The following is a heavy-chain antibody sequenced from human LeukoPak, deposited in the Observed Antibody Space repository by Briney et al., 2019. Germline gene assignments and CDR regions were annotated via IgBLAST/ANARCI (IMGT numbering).Heavy chain of an antibody. V-gene: IGHV1-2*04. CDR3: ARGGLDCSSTSCYISGMDV. CDR1: GYTFTGYY. CDR2: INPNSGGT. D-gene: IGHD2-2*02. Sequence: GASVKVSCKASGYTFTGYYMHWVRQAPGQGLEWMGWINPNSGGTNYAQKFQGWVTMTRDTSISTAYMELSRLRSDDTAVYYCARGGLDCSSTSCYISGMDVWGQGTTVTVSS. J-gene: IGHJ6*02.